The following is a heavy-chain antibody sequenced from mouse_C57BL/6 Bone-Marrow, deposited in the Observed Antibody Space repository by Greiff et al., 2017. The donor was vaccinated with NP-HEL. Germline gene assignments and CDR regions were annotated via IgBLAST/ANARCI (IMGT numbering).Heavy chain of an antibody. D-gene: IGHD1-1*01. CDR1: GFNIKDDY. CDR3: TTQIYYYGSSYAY. Sequence: VHVKQSGAELVRPGASVKLSCTASGFNIKDDYMHWVKQRPEQGLEWIGWIDPENGDTEYASKVQGKVTITADTSSNTAYLQLSSLTSEDTAVYYCTTQIYYYGSSYAYWGQGTLVTVSA. V-gene: IGHV14-4*01. J-gene: IGHJ3*01. CDR2: IDPENGDT.